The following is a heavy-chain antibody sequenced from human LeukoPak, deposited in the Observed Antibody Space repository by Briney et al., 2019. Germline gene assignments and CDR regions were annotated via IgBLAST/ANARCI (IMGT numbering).Heavy chain of an antibody. CDR2: IVVGGGNT. Sequence: SVKVSCKASGFTFTSSAMQWVRQARGQRLEWIGWIVVGGGNTNYAQKFQERVTITRDMSTSTAYMELSSLRSKDTAVYYCAADLRVVGASFDYWGQGTLVTVSS. J-gene: IGHJ4*02. CDR3: AADLRVVGASFDY. CDR1: GFTFTSSA. D-gene: IGHD1-26*01. V-gene: IGHV1-58*02.